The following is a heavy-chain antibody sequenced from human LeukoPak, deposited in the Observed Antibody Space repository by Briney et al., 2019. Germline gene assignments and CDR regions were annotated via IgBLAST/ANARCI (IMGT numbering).Heavy chain of an antibody. J-gene: IGHJ6*02. Sequence: PGRSLRLSCAASGFTFSSYAMHWVRQAPGKGLEWVAVISYDGSNKYYADSVKGRFTISRDNSKNTLYLQMNSLKTEDTAVYYCTTVTCTSCYTLWYYGMDVWGQGTTVTVSS. CDR3: TTVTCTSCYTLWYYGMDV. D-gene: IGHD2-2*02. CDR1: GFTFSSYA. CDR2: ISYDGSNK. V-gene: IGHV3-30-3*01.